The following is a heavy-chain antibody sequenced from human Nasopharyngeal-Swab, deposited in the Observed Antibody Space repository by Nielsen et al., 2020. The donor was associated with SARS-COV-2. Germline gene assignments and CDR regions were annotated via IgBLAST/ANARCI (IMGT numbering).Heavy chain of an antibody. V-gene: IGHV5-51*01. CDR3: ARSATVTNWYFEL. CDR2: IYPGDSDT. J-gene: IGHJ2*01. D-gene: IGHD4-17*01. Sequence: GESLKISCKGSGYSFTSYWIGWVRQMPGKGLEWMGIIYPGDSDTRYSPSFPGQVTISADKSISTAYLQWSSLKASDTAMYYCARSATVTNWYFELWGRGTLVTVSS. CDR1: GYSFTSYW.